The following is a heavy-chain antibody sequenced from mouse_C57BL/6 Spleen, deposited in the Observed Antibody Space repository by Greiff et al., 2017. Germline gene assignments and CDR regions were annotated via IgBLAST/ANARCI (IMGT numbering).Heavy chain of an antibody. CDR2: IDPSVGYT. D-gene: IGHD1-1*01. Sequence: QVQLQQPGAELVMPGASVKLSCKASGYTFTSYWMHWVKQRPGQGLEWIGKIDPSVGYTNYNQKFKGKSTVTVDKSSSTAYMQLSSLTSEDSAVYYCAYYGGSSYGYFDGWGTVTTVTVSS. V-gene: IGHV1-69*01. J-gene: IGHJ1*03. CDR3: AYYGGSSYGYFDG. CDR1: GYTFTSYW.